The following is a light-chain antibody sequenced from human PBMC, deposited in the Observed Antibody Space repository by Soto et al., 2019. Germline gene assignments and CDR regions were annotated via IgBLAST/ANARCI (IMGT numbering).Light chain of an antibody. J-gene: IGKJ4*01. Sequence: DIQMTQSPSSVSASVGDRVTITCRASQDIRSWLAWYQQKPGKAPKLLIYAASRLKDGVPSRFSGSESGTDFTLTISSLQPEDFATYYCQQADSFPLTFGGGTRVEIK. CDR2: AAS. V-gene: IGKV1D-12*01. CDR1: QDIRSW. CDR3: QQADSFPLT.